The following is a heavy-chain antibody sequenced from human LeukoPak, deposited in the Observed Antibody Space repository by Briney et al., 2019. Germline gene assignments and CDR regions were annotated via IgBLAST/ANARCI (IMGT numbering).Heavy chain of an antibody. V-gene: IGHV3-23*01. D-gene: IGHD1-26*01. CDR1: VFTYSNKV. J-gene: IGHJ4*02. CDR2: ISASGDVT. Sequence: GGSLRVSCEGSVFTYSNKVMTWVRQAPGKGLEWVSYISASGDVTYYADSVNGRFTITRDHANNTLYLQINSLRAEDAADYFCAKPPGLVGTGDHWGQGTLVTVSS. CDR3: AKPPGLVGTGDH.